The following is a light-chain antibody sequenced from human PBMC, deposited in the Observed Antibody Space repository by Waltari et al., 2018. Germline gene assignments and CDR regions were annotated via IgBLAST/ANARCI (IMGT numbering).Light chain of an antibody. CDR1: SGINVGAYR. CDR3: MIWHNNAWV. Sequence: QAVLTQPSSLSASPGASASLTCPFRSGINVGAYRIYWYQQKPGSPPQYLLRYISDSDKQQGSGVPSRFSGSKDPSANAGILLISGLQSDDEADYFCMIWHNNAWVFGGGTKVTVL. CDR2: YISDSDK. J-gene: IGLJ3*02. V-gene: IGLV5-45*02.